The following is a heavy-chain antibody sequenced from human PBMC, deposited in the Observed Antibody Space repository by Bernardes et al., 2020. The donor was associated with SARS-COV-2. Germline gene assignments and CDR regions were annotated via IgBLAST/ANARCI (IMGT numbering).Heavy chain of an antibody. V-gene: IGHV4-30-2*01. J-gene: IGHJ4*02. D-gene: IGHD4-17*01. CDR1: GASISSRDYC. CDR2: IYHGGST. CDR3: ARVVKYGDYFIDY. Sequence: SETLSLTCAVSGASISSRDYCWSWIRQPPGKGLEWIGYIYHGGSTYYNPSLKSRVTISVDRSKNQFSLNLDSVTAADTAVYYCARVVKYGDYFIDYWGQGTLVIV.